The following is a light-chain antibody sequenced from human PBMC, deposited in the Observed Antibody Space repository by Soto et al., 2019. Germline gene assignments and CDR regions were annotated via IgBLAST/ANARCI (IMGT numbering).Light chain of an antibody. CDR3: QQYGSSPRT. CDR1: QNINNNF. V-gene: IGKV3-20*01. Sequence: EIVLTQSPGTLSLSPGEKTTLSCRASQNINNNFLAWYQQRPGQAPCLLIYGASSRATGIPDRFSGSGSVTDFTLTISRLEPEDFAVYFCQQYGSSPRTFGQGTKVDIK. J-gene: IGKJ1*01. CDR2: GAS.